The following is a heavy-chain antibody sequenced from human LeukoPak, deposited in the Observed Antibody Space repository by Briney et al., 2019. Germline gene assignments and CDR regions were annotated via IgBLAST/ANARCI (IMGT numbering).Heavy chain of an antibody. J-gene: IGHJ5*02. V-gene: IGHV1-2*06. CDR3: ALMVVVPAASSDWFDP. CDR2: INPNSGGT. Sequence: ASVTVSCKASGYTFTGYYMHWVRQAPGQGLEWMGRINPNSGGTNYAQKFQGRVTMTRDTSISTAYMELSRLRSDDTAVYYCALMVVVPAASSDWFDPWGQGTLVTVSS. CDR1: GYTFTGYY. D-gene: IGHD2-2*01.